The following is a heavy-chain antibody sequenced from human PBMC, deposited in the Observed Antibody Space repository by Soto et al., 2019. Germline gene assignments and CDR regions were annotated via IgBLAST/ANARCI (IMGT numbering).Heavy chain of an antibody. V-gene: IGHV3-7*01. CDR2: TKQDGSEK. J-gene: IGHJ4*02. Sequence: GGSLRLSCAASGFTFSSYWMSWVRQAPGKGLEWVANTKQDGSEKYYVDSVKGRFTISRDNAKNSLYLQMNSLRAEDTAVYYCARGGHYYYDSSGYYSFDYWGQGTLVTVSS. CDR3: ARGGHYYYDSSGYYSFDY. CDR1: GFTFSSYW. D-gene: IGHD3-22*01.